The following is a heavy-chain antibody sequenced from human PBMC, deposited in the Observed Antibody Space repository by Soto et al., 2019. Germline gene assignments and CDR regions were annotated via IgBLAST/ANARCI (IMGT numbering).Heavy chain of an antibody. Sequence: EVQLLESGGGLVQRGGSLRLSCAASGFTFSSYGMSWVRQAPGKGLEWVSAINTNGGSTIYADSVKGRFTISRDNSKNTLYLQMNSLRAEDTAVYYCAKGFYDSSGNHPHWFDPWGQGTLVTVSS. V-gene: IGHV3-23*01. CDR3: AKGFYDSSGNHPHWFDP. CDR2: INTNGGST. CDR1: GFTFSSYG. D-gene: IGHD3-22*01. J-gene: IGHJ5*02.